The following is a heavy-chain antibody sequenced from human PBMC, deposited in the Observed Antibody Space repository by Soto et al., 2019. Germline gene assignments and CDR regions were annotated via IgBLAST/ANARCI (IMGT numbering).Heavy chain of an antibody. CDR1: GFTVSSNY. J-gene: IGHJ4*02. CDR2: IYSGGST. Sequence: GGSLRLSCAASGFTVSSNYMSWVRQAPGKGLEWVSVIYSGGSTYYADSVKGRFTISRDNSKNALYLQMNSMRAEDTAVYYCAREVGRYSSSWYSFAYWGQGTLVTVSS. D-gene: IGHD6-13*01. CDR3: AREVGRYSSSWYSFAY. V-gene: IGHV3-66*01.